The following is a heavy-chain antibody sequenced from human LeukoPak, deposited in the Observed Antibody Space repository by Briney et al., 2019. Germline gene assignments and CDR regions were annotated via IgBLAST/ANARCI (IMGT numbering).Heavy chain of an antibody. D-gene: IGHD6-19*01. CDR3: ARTVAGTFFVRSGFYFDY. CDR1: GFTVSSNY. Sequence: GGSLRLSCAASGFTVSSNYMSWVRQAPGKGLEWVSVIYSGGSTYYADSVKGRFTISRDNSKNTLYLQMNSLRAEDTAVYYCARTVAGTFFVRSGFYFDYWGQGTQVTVSS. J-gene: IGHJ4*02. V-gene: IGHV3-66*01. CDR2: IYSGGST.